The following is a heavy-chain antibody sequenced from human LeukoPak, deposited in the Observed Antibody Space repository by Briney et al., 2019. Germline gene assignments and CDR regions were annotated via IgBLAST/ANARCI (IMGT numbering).Heavy chain of an antibody. CDR1: GGSISSYY. V-gene: IGHV4-59*12. Sequence: SETLSLTCTVSGGSISSYYCSWIRQPPGKGLEWIGEIYHSGSTNYNPSLKSRVTISVDKSKNQFSLKLSSVTAADTAVYYCARIIAVAGTVADWGQGTLVTVSS. CDR3: ARIIAVAGTVAD. J-gene: IGHJ4*02. D-gene: IGHD6-19*01. CDR2: IYHSGST.